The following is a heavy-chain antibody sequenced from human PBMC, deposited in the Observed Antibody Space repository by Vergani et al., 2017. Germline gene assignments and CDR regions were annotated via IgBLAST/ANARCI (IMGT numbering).Heavy chain of an antibody. V-gene: IGHV4-34*01. J-gene: IGHJ4*02. CDR3: ASTIYSFDY. CDR1: GGSFSGYY. Sequence: QVQLQQWGAGLLKPSETLSLTCAVHGGSFSGYYWSWIRQPPGKGLEWIGEINHSGSTNYNPSLKSRVTISVDTSKNQFSLKLSSVTAADTAVYYCASTIYSFDYWGQGTLVTVSS. D-gene: IGHD5-24*01. CDR2: INHSGST.